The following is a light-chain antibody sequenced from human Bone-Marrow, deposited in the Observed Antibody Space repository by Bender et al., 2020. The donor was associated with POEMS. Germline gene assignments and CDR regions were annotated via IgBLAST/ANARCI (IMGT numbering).Light chain of an antibody. CDR2: EDS. CDR1: NIGRKN. CDR3: QVCDIDSEHWV. Sequence: SYVLTQPPSVSVAPGQTARITCGGNNIGRKNVHWYQQKPGQAPVLVVYEDSDRPSGIPERFSGSNSGNTATLTISRVEAADEADYYCQVCDIDSEHWVFGGGTKLTVL. J-gene: IGLJ3*02. V-gene: IGLV3-21*02.